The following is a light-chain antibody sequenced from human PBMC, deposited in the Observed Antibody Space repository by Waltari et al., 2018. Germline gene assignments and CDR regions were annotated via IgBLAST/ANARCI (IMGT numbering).Light chain of an antibody. Sequence: ELVFTQSQGTLSLSPGERATLSCRASHSVSSHFLAWYQQKPGQAPRPLIYGASNRATGIPDRFSGSGSGTDFTLTIDRLEPEDFAVYYCQQYGSSPPIFTFGPGTKVNI. V-gene: IGKV3-20*01. CDR3: QQYGSSPPIFT. J-gene: IGKJ3*01. CDR2: GAS. CDR1: HSVSSHF.